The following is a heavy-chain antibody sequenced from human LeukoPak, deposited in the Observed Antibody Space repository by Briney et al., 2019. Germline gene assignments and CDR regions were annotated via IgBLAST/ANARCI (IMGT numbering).Heavy chain of an antibody. CDR3: ARHTSYGYSSTWTYYFDY. Sequence: SETLSLTCTVSGASISSYYWSWIRQPPGKGLEWIGYIFYTGATNHDPSLNSRVTISVDTSKNQFSLKLSSMTAADTAVYYCARHTSYGYSSTWTYYFDYWGQGTLVTVSS. J-gene: IGHJ4*02. CDR2: IFYTGAT. CDR1: GASISSYY. D-gene: IGHD6-13*01. V-gene: IGHV4-59*08.